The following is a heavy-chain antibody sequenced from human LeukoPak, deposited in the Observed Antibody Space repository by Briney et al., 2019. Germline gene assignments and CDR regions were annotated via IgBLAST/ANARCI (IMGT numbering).Heavy chain of an antibody. Sequence: ASVKVSCKASGYTFTSYAMNWVRQAPGQGLEWMGWISAYNGNTNYAQKLQGRVTMTTDTSTSAAYMELRSLRSDDTAVYYCARDDYDFWSGPYYFDYWGQGTLVTVSS. CDR2: ISAYNGNT. D-gene: IGHD3-3*01. V-gene: IGHV1-18*01. J-gene: IGHJ4*02. CDR1: GYTFTSYA. CDR3: ARDDYDFWSGPYYFDY.